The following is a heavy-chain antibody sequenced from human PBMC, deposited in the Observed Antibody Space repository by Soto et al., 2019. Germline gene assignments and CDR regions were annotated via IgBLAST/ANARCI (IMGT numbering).Heavy chain of an antibody. V-gene: IGHV3-33*01. CDR1: GFTFSSYG. CDR2: IWYDGSNK. Sequence: QVYLVESGGGVVQPGTSLRLSCAASGFTFSSYGMHWVRQTPGKGLDWVAVIWYDGSNKYYADSVKGRFTISRDNSKNTLYLQVNSLRVEDTAVYYFARAYGDWRYFDYWGQGTLVTVSS. CDR3: ARAYGDWRYFDY. D-gene: IGHD4-17*01. J-gene: IGHJ4*02.